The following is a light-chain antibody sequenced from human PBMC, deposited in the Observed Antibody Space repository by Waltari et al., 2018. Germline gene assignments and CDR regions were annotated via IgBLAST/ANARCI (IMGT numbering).Light chain of an antibody. CDR1: QSVNTY. CDR2: DAS. CDR3: QERSNWPGGS. Sequence: EIVLTQSPATLSLSPGESATLSCRASQSVNTYLAWYQQKPGQAPRLLIYDASNRATGIPAMFVGSGSGTDVTLTISSLEAEDFAVYYCQERSNWPGGSFGGGTKVDIK. V-gene: IGKV3-11*01. J-gene: IGKJ4*01.